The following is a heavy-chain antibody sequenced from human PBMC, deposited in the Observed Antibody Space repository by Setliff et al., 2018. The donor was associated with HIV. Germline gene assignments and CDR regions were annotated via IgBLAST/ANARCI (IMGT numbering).Heavy chain of an antibody. J-gene: IGHJ2*01. D-gene: IGHD5-18*01. CDR1: GGSLNRYY. CDR2: IYYSGGT. V-gene: IGHV4-59*12. Sequence: TSETLSLTCSVSGGSLNRYYWSWIRQAPGKGLEWLGYIYYSGGTNYNSHPSLKSRVTILVDPSKNQFSLRLSSVTAADTAIYYCARRAYSPGPFWYFDIWGRGTLVTV. CDR3: ARRAYSPGPFWYFDI.